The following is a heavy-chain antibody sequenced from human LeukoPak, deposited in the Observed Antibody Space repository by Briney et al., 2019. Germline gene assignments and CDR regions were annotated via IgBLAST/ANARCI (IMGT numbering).Heavy chain of an antibody. CDR2: IKKDGSEE. J-gene: IGHJ4*02. D-gene: IGHD6-19*01. CDR3: AAGSGWLIDY. V-gene: IGHV3-7*01. CDR1: GFTFSRHG. Sequence: PGGSLRLSCAASGFTFSRHGKSWVRQAPGKGLEWVAIIKKDGSEEKYVDSVKGRFTISRDNAKNSLYLQMNSLRAEDTAVYYCAAGSGWLIDYWGQGTLVAVSS.